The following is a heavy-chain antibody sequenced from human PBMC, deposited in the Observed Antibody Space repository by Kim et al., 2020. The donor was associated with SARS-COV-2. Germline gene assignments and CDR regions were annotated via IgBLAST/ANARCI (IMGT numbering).Heavy chain of an antibody. CDR2: IYHSGST. CDR3: ARERAGANWNYGWGGFLAI. D-gene: IGHD1-7*01. CDR1: GGSISSSNW. J-gene: IGHJ4*02. V-gene: IGHV4-4*02. Sequence: SETLSLTCAVSGGSISSSNWRSWVRQPPGKGLEWIGEIYHSGSTNYNPSLKSRVTISVDKSKNQFSLKLSSVTAADTAVYYCARERAGANWNYGWGGFLAIWGQGTLVTVSS.